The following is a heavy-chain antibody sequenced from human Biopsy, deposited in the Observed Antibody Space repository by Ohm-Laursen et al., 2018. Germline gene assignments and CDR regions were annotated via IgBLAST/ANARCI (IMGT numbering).Heavy chain of an antibody. CDR1: GGSINSYY. Sequence: SDTLSLTWPVSGGSINSYYWSWMRQPAGKGLEWIGRLFTSGTTNYSPSLNNRVTMSVDTTKNQFSLRLTSVTAADTAVYYCVRGGSGSFPFDYWGPGTLVTVSS. J-gene: IGHJ4*02. V-gene: IGHV4-4*07. CDR3: VRGGSGSFPFDY. D-gene: IGHD3-10*01. CDR2: LFTSGTT.